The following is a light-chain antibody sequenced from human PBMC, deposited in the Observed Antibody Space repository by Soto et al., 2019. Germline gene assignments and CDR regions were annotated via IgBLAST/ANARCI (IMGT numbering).Light chain of an antibody. V-gene: IGKV3-11*01. CDR2: DAS. J-gene: IGKJ1*01. Sequence: EIVLTQSPATLSLSPGERATLSCRASQSVSSYLAWYQQKPGQAPRLLIYDASNRATGIPARFSGSGSGTDFTLTISSLEPEDCACYYCQQSSHWPWTFGQGTKVEIK. CDR3: QQSSHWPWT. CDR1: QSVSSY.